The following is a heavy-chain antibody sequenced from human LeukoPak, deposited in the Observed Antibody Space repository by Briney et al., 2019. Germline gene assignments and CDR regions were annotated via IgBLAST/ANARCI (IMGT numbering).Heavy chain of an antibody. D-gene: IGHD2-2*01. CDR3: ALGPNQISIVVVPELAY. Sequence: GRSLRLSCAASGFTFSSYGMHWVRQAPGKGLEWVAVISYDGSNKYYADSVKGRFTISRDNSKNTLYLQMNSLRAEDTAVYYCALGPNQISIVVVPELAYWGQGTLVTVSS. CDR2: ISYDGSNK. V-gene: IGHV3-30*03. CDR1: GFTFSSYG. J-gene: IGHJ4*02.